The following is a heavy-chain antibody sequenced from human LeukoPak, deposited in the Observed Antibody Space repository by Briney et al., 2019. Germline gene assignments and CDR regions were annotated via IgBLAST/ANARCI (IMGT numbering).Heavy chain of an antibody. D-gene: IGHD3-10*01. V-gene: IGHV3-15*01. CDR2: IKSKTDGETT. J-gene: IGHJ4*02. CDR1: GFTFTNAW. CDR3: TTDLGTYYHGSQRLIPIDY. Sequence: GGSLRLSCVDSGFTFTNAWMSWVRQAPGKGPEWIGRIKSKTDGETTNYAEPVRGRFTISRDGSKSAVYLQMNSLKIEDTAVYYCTTDLGTYYHGSQRLIPIDYWGQGTLVTVSS.